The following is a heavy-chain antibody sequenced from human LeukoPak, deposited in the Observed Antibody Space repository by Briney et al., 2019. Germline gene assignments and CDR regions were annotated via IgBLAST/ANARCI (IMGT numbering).Heavy chain of an antibody. V-gene: IGHV3-23*01. J-gene: IGHJ3*02. D-gene: IGHD2-2*01. CDR1: GFTFSSYA. CDR3: ATRGVVPAAMGAFDI. CDR2: ISGSGGST. Sequence: PGGSLRLSCAASGFTFSSYAMSWVRQAPGKGLEWVSAISGSGGSTYYADSVKGRFTISRDNPKNTLYLQMNSLRAEDTAVYYCATRGVVPAAMGAFDIWGQGTMVTVSS.